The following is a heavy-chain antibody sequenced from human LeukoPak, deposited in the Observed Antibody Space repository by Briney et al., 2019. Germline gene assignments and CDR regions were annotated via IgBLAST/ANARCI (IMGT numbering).Heavy chain of an antibody. CDR2: INPNSGGT. J-gene: IGHJ6*02. CDR1: GYTFTGHY. Sequence: ASVKVSCKASGYTFTGHYMHWVRQAPGQGLEWMGWINPNSGGTNYAQKFQGRVTMTRDTSISTAYMELSRLRSDDTAVYYCARLALRDFWSGYYRPNYYGMDVWGQGTTVTVSS. CDR3: ARLALRDFWSGYYRPNYYGMDV. V-gene: IGHV1-2*02. D-gene: IGHD3-3*01.